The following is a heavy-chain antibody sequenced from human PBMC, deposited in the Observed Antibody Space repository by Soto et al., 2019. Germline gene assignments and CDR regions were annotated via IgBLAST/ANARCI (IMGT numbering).Heavy chain of an antibody. V-gene: IGHV4-59*01. CDR3: ARASGCSGDSCAFDP. CDR2: IYYTGST. Sequence: SETLSLTFTVPDGSISTYYWSWIRQPPGKGLEWIGYIYYTGSTNYNPSLKSRVTISVDTSKNQFSLKLSSVTAADTAVYYCARASGCSGDSCAFDPWGKGTLVTVS. CDR1: DGSISTYY. J-gene: IGHJ5*02. D-gene: IGHD2-15*01.